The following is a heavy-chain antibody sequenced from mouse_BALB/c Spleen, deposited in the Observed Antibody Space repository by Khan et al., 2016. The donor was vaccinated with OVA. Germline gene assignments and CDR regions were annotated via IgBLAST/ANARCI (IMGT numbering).Heavy chain of an antibody. J-gene: IGHJ2*01. V-gene: IGHV1-20*02. CDR3: ARKIGSDFDY. D-gene: IGHD1-1*01. CDR2: INPHTGET. Sequence: VQLQQSGPELVKPGASVKISCKASGYSFTGYFMNWVMQSHGKSLEWIGRINPHTGETFYNQKFKGKAILTVDESSSTVHMELRSLASEDSAVYYCARKIGSDFDYWGQGTTLTVSS. CDR1: GYSFTGYF.